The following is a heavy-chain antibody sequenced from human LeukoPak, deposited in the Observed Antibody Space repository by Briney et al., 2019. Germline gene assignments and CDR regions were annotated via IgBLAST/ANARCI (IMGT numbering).Heavy chain of an antibody. V-gene: IGHV3-21*01. Sequence: GGSLRLSCAASGFTFSDYYMNWVRQAPGKGLEWVSSISSSSSYIYYADSVKGRFTISRDNAKNSLYLQMNSLRAEDTAVYYCARDRGSVVPAAYFDYWGQGTLVTVSS. CDR1: GFTFSDYY. D-gene: IGHD2-2*01. J-gene: IGHJ4*02. CDR3: ARDRGSVVPAAYFDY. CDR2: ISSSSSYI.